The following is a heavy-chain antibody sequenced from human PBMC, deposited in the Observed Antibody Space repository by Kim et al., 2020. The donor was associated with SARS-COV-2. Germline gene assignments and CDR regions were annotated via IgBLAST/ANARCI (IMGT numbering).Heavy chain of an antibody. CDR1: GGSISSYY. D-gene: IGHD6-19*01. J-gene: IGHJ4*02. Sequence: SETLSLTCTVSGGSISSYYWSWIRQPPGKGLEWIGYIYYSGGTNYNPSLKSRVTISVDTSKNQFSLKLSSVTAADTAVYYCARHSRSGWAPFDYWGQGT. CDR2: IYYSGGT. V-gene: IGHV4-59*08. CDR3: ARHSRSGWAPFDY.